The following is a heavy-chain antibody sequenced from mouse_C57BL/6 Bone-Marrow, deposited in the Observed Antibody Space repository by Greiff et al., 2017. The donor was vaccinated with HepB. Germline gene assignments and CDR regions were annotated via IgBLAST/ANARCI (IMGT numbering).Heavy chain of an antibody. D-gene: IGHD1-1*01. J-gene: IGHJ2*01. CDR1: GFTFSDYG. Sequence: EVKLVESGGGLVKPGGSLKLSYAASGFTFSDYGMHWVRQAPEKGLEWVAYISSGSSTIYYADTVKGRFTISRDNAKNTLFLQMTSLRSEDTAMYYCARTDLFYYFDYWGQGTTLTVSS. CDR2: ISSGSSTI. CDR3: ARTDLFYYFDY. V-gene: IGHV5-17*01.